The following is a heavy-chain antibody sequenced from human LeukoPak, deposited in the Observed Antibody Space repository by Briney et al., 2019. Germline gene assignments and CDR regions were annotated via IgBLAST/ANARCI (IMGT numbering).Heavy chain of an antibody. Sequence: SETLSLTCTVPGGSISSYYWSWIRQPPGKGLEWIGYIDYSGSTNYNPSLRSRVTMSVDMSKNQFSLKLTFLPAADTAGYYGAREQAGYYCMDVWGKGTTVTVSS. CDR1: GGSISSYY. J-gene: IGHJ6*04. CDR3: AREQAGYYCMDV. V-gene: IGHV4-59*01. CDR2: IDYSGST.